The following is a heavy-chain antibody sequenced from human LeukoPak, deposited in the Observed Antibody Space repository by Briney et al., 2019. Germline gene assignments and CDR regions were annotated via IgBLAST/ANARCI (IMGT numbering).Heavy chain of an antibody. Sequence: GGSLRLSCAASGFTFSSYSMNWVRQAPGEGLEWVSSISSSSSYIYYADSVKGRFTISRDNAKNSLYLQMNSLRAEDTAVYYCAREDDYDHWFDPWGQGTLVTVSS. CDR3: AREDDYDHWFDP. V-gene: IGHV3-21*01. CDR1: GFTFSSYS. J-gene: IGHJ5*02. CDR2: ISSSSSYI. D-gene: IGHD3-22*01.